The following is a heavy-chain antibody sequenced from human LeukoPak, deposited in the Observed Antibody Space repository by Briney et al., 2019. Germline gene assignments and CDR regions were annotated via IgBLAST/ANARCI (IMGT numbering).Heavy chain of an antibody. V-gene: IGHV1-2*02. CDR2: INPNSGGT. CDR1: GYTFTGYY. Sequence: ASVKVSCKASGYTFTGYYMHWVRQAPGQGLEWVGWINPNSGGTNYAQKFQGRVTMTRDTSISTAYMELSRLRSDDTAVYYCASHDYSNFLGAFDIWGQGTMVTVSS. J-gene: IGHJ3*02. D-gene: IGHD4-11*01. CDR3: ASHDYSNFLGAFDI.